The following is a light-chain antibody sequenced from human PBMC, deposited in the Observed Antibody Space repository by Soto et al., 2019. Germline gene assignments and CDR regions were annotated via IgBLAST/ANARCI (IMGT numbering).Light chain of an antibody. V-gene: IGKV1-27*01. CDR3: QKYNTAPWT. J-gene: IGKJ1*01. CDR1: QGISNY. CDR2: AAS. Sequence: DIQMTQSPSSPSASVGDRVTITCRASQGISNYLAWYQQKPGKVPKLLIYAASTLQSGVPSRFSDSGSGTDFTLTISTLQPEDVATYYCQKYNTAPWTLGQGTKVDIK.